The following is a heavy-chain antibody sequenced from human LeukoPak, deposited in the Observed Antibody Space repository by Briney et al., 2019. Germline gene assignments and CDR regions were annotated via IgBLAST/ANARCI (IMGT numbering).Heavy chain of an antibody. CDR2: IDAGATST. CDR3: VRGRLLRSTKYFDY. Sequence: PGGSLRLSCAASGFPVNKYEMHWVRQAPGKGLEWVSYIDAGATSTNYADSVWGRFTLSRDNAQNSVHLQMNSLRDEDTAVYYCVRGRLLRSTKYFDYWGQGAPVTVSS. CDR1: GFPVNKYE. J-gene: IGHJ4*02. D-gene: IGHD2-21*02. V-gene: IGHV3-48*03.